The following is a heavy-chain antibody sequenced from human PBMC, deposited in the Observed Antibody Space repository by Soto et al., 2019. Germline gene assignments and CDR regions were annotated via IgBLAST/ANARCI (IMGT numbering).Heavy chain of an antibody. CDR1: GFTFSSYG. CDR2: IWYDGSNK. V-gene: IGHV3-33*01. Sequence: GGSLRLSCAASGFTFSSYGMHWVRQAPGKGLEWVAVIWYDGSNKYYADSVKGRFTISRDNSKNTLYLQMNSLRAEDTAVYYCDRDFNRAYSYGHDYWGQGTLVTVS. J-gene: IGHJ4*02. D-gene: IGHD5-18*01. CDR3: DRDFNRAYSYGHDY.